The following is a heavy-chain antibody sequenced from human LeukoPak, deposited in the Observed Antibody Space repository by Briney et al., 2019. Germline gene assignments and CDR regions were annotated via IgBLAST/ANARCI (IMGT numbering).Heavy chain of an antibody. CDR1: GGSFSGYY. V-gene: IGHV4-34*01. CDR3: ARVAVDIVVVPAVKYYYYYYMDV. CDR2: INHSGST. J-gene: IGHJ6*03. D-gene: IGHD2-2*01. Sequence: SETLSLTCAVYGGSFSGYYWSWIRQPPGKGLEWIGEINHSGSTNYNPSLKSRVTISVDTSKNQFSLKLSSVTAADTAVYYCARVAVDIVVVPAVKYYYYYYMDVWGKGTTVTISS.